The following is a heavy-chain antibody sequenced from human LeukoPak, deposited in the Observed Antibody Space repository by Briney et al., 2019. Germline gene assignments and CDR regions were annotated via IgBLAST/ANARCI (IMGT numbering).Heavy chain of an antibody. CDR3: ARDSGDILTGLDY. CDR1: GYTFTGYY. Sequence: GASVKVSCKASGYTFTGYYMHWVRQAPGQGLEWMGWINPNSGGTNYAQKFQGRVTMTRDTSISTAYMELSRLRSDDTAVYYCARDSGDILTGLDYWGQGTLVTVSS. V-gene: IGHV1-2*02. J-gene: IGHJ4*02. CDR2: INPNSGGT. D-gene: IGHD3-9*01.